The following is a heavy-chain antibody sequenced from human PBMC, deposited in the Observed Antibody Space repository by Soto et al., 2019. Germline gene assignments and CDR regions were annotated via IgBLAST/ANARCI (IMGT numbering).Heavy chain of an antibody. CDR1: GFTFSSYS. D-gene: IGHD2-2*01. V-gene: IGHV3-53*04. CDR3: ARGYCSSTSCYGYYYYYMDV. J-gene: IGHJ6*03. Sequence: GGSLRLSCAASGFTFSSYSMNWVRQAPGKGLEWVSVIYSGGSTYYADSVKGRFTISRHNSKNTLYLQMNSLRAEDTAVYYCARGYCSSTSCYGYYYYYMDVWGKGTTVTVSS. CDR2: IYSGGST.